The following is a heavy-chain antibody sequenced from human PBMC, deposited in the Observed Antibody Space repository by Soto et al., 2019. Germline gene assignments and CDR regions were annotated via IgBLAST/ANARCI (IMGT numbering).Heavy chain of an antibody. Sequence: ASVKVSCKASGGTFSSYAISWVRQAPGQGLEWMGGIIPIFGTANYAQKFQGRVTITADESTSTAYMELSSLRSEDTAVYYCARGYSSSTGAYYGMDVWGQGTTVTVSS. V-gene: IGHV1-69*13. CDR1: GGTFSSYA. CDR2: IIPIFGTA. J-gene: IGHJ6*02. D-gene: IGHD2-2*01. CDR3: ARGYSSSTGAYYGMDV.